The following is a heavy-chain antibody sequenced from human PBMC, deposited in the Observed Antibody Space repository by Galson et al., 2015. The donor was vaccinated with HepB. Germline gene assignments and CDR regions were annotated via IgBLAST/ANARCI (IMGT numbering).Heavy chain of an antibody. CDR2: LNPSSGST. D-gene: IGHD2-21*02. CDR1: GYTFTTYY. J-gene: IGHJ5*02. V-gene: IGHV1-46*01. Sequence: SVKVSCKASGYTFTTYYIHWVRQAPGQGLEWMGVLNPSSGSTTFAQRFQGRVTITSDTSTSTVYMELSGLKSEDTAVYFCARGVRRHNVVVTAHNWFDPWGQGTLVTVSS. CDR3: ARGVRRHNVVVTAHNWFDP.